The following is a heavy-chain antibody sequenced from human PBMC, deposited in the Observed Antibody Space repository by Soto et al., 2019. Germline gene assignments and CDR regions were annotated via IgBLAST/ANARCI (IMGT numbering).Heavy chain of an antibody. Sequence: GGSLRLSCAASGFIFSSYWINWVRQAPGKGLEGVANIEKGGSVKNYVDFVKGRFTISRDNAKNSLYLQMNSLRDEDTAVYYCARESRFLEWLSLNWFDPWGQGTLVTVSS. CDR2: IEKGGSVK. J-gene: IGHJ5*02. D-gene: IGHD3-3*01. CDR1: GFIFSSYW. V-gene: IGHV3-7*01. CDR3: ARESRFLEWLSLNWFDP.